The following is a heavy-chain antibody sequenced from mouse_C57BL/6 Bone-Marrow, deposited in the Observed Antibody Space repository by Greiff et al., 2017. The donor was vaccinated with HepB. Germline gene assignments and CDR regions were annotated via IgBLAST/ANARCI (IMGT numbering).Heavy chain of an antibody. J-gene: IGHJ3*01. CDR2: IDPENGDT. V-gene: IGHV14-4*01. D-gene: IGHD2-3*01. Sequence: VQLKESGAELVRPGASVKLSCTASGFNIKDDYMHWVKQRPEQGLEWIGWIDPENGDTEYASKFQGKATITADTSSNTAYLQLSSLTSEDTAVYYCTTEDGDAYWGRGTLVTVSA. CDR3: TTEDGDAY. CDR1: GFNIKDDY.